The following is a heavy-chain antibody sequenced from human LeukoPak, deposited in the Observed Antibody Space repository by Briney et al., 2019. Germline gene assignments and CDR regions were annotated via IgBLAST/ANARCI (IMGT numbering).Heavy chain of an antibody. Sequence: GGSLRLSCAASGFTFSSYAMSWVRQAPGKGLEWVSAISGSGGSTYYADSVKGRFTISRDNSKNTLYLQMNSLRAEDTAVYYCAKGLRDIVVVPAAGFDPWGQGTLVTVSS. CDR1: GFTFSSYA. V-gene: IGHV3-23*01. CDR2: ISGSGGST. D-gene: IGHD2-2*01. J-gene: IGHJ5*02. CDR3: AKGLRDIVVVPAAGFDP.